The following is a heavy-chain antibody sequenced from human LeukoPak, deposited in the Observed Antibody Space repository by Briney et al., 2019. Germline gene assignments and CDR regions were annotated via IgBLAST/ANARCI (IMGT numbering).Heavy chain of an antibody. D-gene: IGHD3-22*01. CDR2: ISSSSSYI. Sequence: GGSLRLSCAASGFTFSSYSMNWVRQAPGKGLEWVSSISSSSSYIYYADSVKGRFTISRDNAKNSLYLQMNSLRAEGTAVYYCARDRDDSSGYHYYYYYYGMDVWGQGTTVTVSS. J-gene: IGHJ6*02. CDR1: GFTFSSYS. V-gene: IGHV3-21*01. CDR3: ARDRDDSSGYHYYYYYYGMDV.